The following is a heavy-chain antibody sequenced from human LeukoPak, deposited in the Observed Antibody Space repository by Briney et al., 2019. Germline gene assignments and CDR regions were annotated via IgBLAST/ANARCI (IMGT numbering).Heavy chain of an antibody. CDR3: ARQAAGVVY. D-gene: IGHD6-13*01. J-gene: IGHJ4*02. CDR1: GFTFSNYA. V-gene: IGHV3-64*02. CDR2: VSRKGDST. Sequence: PGGSLRLSCAASGFTFSNYAMHWVRQAPGKGLEYVSGVSRKGDSTYYADSVKGRFTISRDNSKNTLYLQMGGLRAEDMAVYYCARQAAGVVYWGQGTLVTVSS.